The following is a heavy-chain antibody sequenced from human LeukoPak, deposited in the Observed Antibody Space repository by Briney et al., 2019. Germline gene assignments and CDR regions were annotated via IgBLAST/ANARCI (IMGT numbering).Heavy chain of an antibody. CDR3: ARDRRTVGANFDY. CDR2: ISDYNGNT. J-gene: IGHJ4*02. D-gene: IGHD1-26*01. Sequence: ASAKVSPKASRYTLSSDGISVGRQGPGQRDEWMGWISDYNGNTNYAQKLQGRVTMTTDTSTSTAYMELRSLRSDDTAVYYCARDRRTVGANFDYWGQGTLVTVSS. V-gene: IGHV1-18*01. CDR1: RYTLSSDG.